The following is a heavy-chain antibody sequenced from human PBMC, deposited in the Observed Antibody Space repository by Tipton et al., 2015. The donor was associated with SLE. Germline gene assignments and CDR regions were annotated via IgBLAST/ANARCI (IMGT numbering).Heavy chain of an antibody. J-gene: IGHJ4*02. CDR2: IYSGGST. CDR1: GFTVSSNY. CDR3: ARERGYCSSTNCYSRGYYFDY. Sequence: SLRLSCAASGFTVSSNYMSWVRQAPGKGLEWVSVIYSGGSTYYADSVKGRFTISRDNSKNTLYLQMNSLRAEDTAVYYCARERGYCSSTNCYSRGYYFDYWGQGTLVTVSS. D-gene: IGHD2-2*02. V-gene: IGHV3-66*02.